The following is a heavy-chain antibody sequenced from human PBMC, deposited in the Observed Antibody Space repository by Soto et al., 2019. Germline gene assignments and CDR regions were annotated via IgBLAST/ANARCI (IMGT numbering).Heavy chain of an antibody. V-gene: IGHV1-18*04. CDR1: GYTFTSYG. Sequence: GASVKVSCKASGYTFTSYGISWVRQAPGQGLEWMGWISAYNGNTNYAQKLQGRVTMTTDTSTSTAYMELRSLRSDDTAVYYCARVIRSGYLSYYYGMDVWGQGTTVTVSS. D-gene: IGHD3-3*01. J-gene: IGHJ6*02. CDR3: ARVIRSGYLSYYYGMDV. CDR2: ISAYNGNT.